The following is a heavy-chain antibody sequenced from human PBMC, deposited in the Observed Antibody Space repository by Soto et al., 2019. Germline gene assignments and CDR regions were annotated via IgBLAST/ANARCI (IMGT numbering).Heavy chain of an antibody. CDR2: IYHSGST. CDR3: ARSGIVVTFGGVIVSDAFDI. CDR1: GGSISSSNW. Sequence: QVQLQESGPGLVKPSGTLSLTCAVSGGSISSSNWWSWVRQPPGKGLEWIGEIYHSGSTNYNPSPKSRVTISVDKSKNQFSLKLSSETAADTAVYYCARSGIVVTFGGVIVSDAFDIWGQGTMVTVSS. D-gene: IGHD3-16*02. J-gene: IGHJ3*02. V-gene: IGHV4-4*02.